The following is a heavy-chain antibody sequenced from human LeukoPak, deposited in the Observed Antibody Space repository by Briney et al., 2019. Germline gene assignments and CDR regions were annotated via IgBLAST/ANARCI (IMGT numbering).Heavy chain of an antibody. CDR1: GLTFNNAW. CDR2: IKRKIDAGTTT. Sequence: GGSLRLSCAASGLTFNNAWMNWVRQAPGKGLEWVGRIKRKIDAGTTTDYAAPVKGRFIISRDDSKNMLYLQMNSLRAEDTAVYYCAKNTKVYQLLDVGGYWGQGTLVTVSS. V-gene: IGHV3-15*01. J-gene: IGHJ4*02. D-gene: IGHD2-2*01. CDR3: AKNTKVYQLLDVGGY.